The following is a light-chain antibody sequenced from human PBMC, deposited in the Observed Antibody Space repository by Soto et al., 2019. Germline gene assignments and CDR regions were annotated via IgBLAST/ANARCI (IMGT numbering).Light chain of an antibody. J-gene: IGLJ2*01. CDR3: SSYAGSNNLHVV. Sequence: QSALTQPPSASGSPGQSVTISCTGTSSDVGGYDYVSWYQQYPGKAPKLLVYEVTTRPSGVPDRFSGSKSGNTASLTVSGLQPEDEADYYCSSYAGSNNLHVVFGGGTK. CDR2: EVT. CDR1: SSDVGGYDY. V-gene: IGLV2-8*01.